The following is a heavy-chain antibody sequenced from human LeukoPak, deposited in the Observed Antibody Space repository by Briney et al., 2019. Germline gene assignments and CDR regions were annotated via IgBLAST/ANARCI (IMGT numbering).Heavy chain of an antibody. J-gene: IGHJ4*02. V-gene: IGHV4-28*01. D-gene: IGHD6-13*01. CDR1: GYSISSSNW. Sequence: SETLSLTCAVSGYSISSSNWWDWIRQPPGKGLEWIGYIYYSGSTNYNPSLKSRVTMSVDTSKNQFSLKLSSVTAADTAVYYCATYSSSSPGYWGQGTLVTVSS. CDR2: IYYSGST. CDR3: ATYSSSSPGY.